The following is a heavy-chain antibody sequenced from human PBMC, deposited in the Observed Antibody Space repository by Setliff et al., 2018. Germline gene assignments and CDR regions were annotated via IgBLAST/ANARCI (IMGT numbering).Heavy chain of an antibody. D-gene: IGHD3-3*01. CDR1: GYSISSGYY. V-gene: IGHV4-38-2*01. CDR2: IYHSGST. CDR3: GRRSNLGATIFSGAFDI. J-gene: IGHJ3*02. Sequence: TSETLSLTCSVSGYSISSGYYWGWIRQPPGKGLAWIGSIYHSGSTYYNPSLKSRVTISVDTSNDQFSQRLTSMTAADTAVYYCGRRSNLGATIFSGAFDIWGQGTMVTVSS.